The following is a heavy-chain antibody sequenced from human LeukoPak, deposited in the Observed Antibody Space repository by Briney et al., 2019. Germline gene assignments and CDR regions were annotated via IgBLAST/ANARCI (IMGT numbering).Heavy chain of an antibody. V-gene: IGHV4-59*08. CDR1: GRSISSYY. CDR3: ARNTAALSHTTI. J-gene: IGHJ4*02. CDR2: IYYNGST. D-gene: IGHD6-13*01. Sequence: SETLSLTCTVSGRSISSYYWNWIRQPPGKGLEWIGFIYYNGSTNYNPSLKSRVTISVDTSKNRFSLKLSSVTAADTAVYYCARNTAALSHTTIWGQGTLVTVFS.